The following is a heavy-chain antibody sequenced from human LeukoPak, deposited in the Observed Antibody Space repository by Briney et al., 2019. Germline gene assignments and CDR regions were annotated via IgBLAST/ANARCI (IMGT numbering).Heavy chain of an antibody. CDR2: INPNSGDT. D-gene: IGHD4-23*01. CDR3: ARTSSTTVVTSH. CDR1: GYTFTGYY. J-gene: IGHJ4*02. Sequence: ASVKVSCKASGYTFTGYYMHWVRQAPGQGLECRGWINPNSGDTYYAQKFQGRVTMTRDTSISTAYMELSSLRSDDTAMYYCARTSSTTVVTSHWGQGTLVTVSS. V-gene: IGHV1-2*02.